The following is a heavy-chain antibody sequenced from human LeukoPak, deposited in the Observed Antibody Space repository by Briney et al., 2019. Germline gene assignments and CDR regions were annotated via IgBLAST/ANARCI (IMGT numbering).Heavy chain of an antibody. Sequence: ASVKVSCKASGYTFTSYYMHWVRQAPGQGLEWMGIINPSGGSTSYAQKFQGGVTMTRDTSTSTVYMELSSLRSEDTAVYYCARVDTAMVTCDYWGQGTLVTVSS. J-gene: IGHJ4*02. CDR1: GYTFTSYY. V-gene: IGHV1-46*01. CDR2: INPSGGST. CDR3: ARVDTAMVTCDY. D-gene: IGHD5-18*01.